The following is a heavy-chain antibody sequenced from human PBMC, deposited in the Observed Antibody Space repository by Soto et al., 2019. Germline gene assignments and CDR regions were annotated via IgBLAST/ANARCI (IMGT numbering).Heavy chain of an antibody. V-gene: IGHV3-9*01. Sequence: EVQLVESGGDLVQPGRSLRLSCAASGFTFDDYAMHWVRQDPVKGLEWVSGISWNSRIIAYADSVKGRFAISRDNAQKSLYLEMYSLRPEDTALYYCAKGSLITFGGVPHAFDMWGQGTMVTVSS. CDR2: ISWNSRII. D-gene: IGHD3-16*01. CDR1: GFTFDDYA. CDR3: AKGSLITFGGVPHAFDM. J-gene: IGHJ3*02.